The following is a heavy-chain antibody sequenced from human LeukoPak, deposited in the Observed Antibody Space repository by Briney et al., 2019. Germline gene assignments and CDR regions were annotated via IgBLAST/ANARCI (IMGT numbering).Heavy chain of an antibody. Sequence: SETLSLTYTVSGGSISSGGYYWSWIRQHPGKGLEWIGYIYYSGSTYYNPSLKSRVTISVDTSKNQFSLKLSSVTAADTAVYYCARGEVYDFDYWGQGTLVTVSS. J-gene: IGHJ4*02. V-gene: IGHV4-31*03. CDR3: ARGEVYDFDY. CDR1: GGSISSGGYY. D-gene: IGHD3-16*01. CDR2: IYYSGST.